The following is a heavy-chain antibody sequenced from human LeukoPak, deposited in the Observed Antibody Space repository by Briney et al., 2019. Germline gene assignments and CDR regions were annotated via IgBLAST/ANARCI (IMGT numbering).Heavy chain of an antibody. V-gene: IGHV3-21*01. CDR3: ARGLTWIQLWPEGYYFDY. CDR2: ISSSSSYI. Sequence: GGSLRLSCAASGFTFSSYSMNWVRQAPGKGLEWVSSISSSSSYIYYADSVKGRFTISRDNAKNSLYLQMNSLRAEDTAVYYCARGLTWIQLWPEGYYFDYWGQGTLVTVSS. CDR1: GFTFSSYS. D-gene: IGHD5-18*01. J-gene: IGHJ4*02.